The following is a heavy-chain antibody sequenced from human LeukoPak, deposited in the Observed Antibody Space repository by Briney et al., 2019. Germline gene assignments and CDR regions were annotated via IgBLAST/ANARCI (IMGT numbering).Heavy chain of an antibody. CDR1: GYDFTNHW. Sequence: GESLKISCKGSGYDFTNHWIGWVRQMPGKGLEWVGIIYPGDSDTRYSPSFQGQVTISADKSISSAFLQRSSLKASDTAVFYCARHDCRGASCHIDYWSQGTLVTVSS. D-gene: IGHD2-2*02. CDR2: IYPGDSDT. CDR3: ARHDCRGASCHIDY. J-gene: IGHJ4*02. V-gene: IGHV5-51*01.